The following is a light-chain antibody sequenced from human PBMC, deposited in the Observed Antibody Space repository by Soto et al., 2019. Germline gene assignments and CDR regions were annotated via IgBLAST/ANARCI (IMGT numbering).Light chain of an antibody. V-gene: IGKV3-20*01. J-gene: IGKJ5*01. CDR2: GAS. CDR1: QSISSSY. Sequence: EIVLTQSPGTLSLSPGARAPLSCRASQSISSSYLAWYQQKPGQAPRLLIYGASSRATGTPDRFSGSGSGTEFSFTVTSLQSEDFAVYYCQQYDQWPITFGQGTRLEI. CDR3: QQYDQWPIT.